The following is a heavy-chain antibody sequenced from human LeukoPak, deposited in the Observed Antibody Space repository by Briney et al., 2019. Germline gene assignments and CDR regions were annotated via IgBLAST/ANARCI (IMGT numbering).Heavy chain of an antibody. V-gene: IGHV1-69*05. CDR2: IIPIFGTA. J-gene: IGHJ3*02. CDR3: ASPLPRYYYDSSGHDGFDI. D-gene: IGHD3-22*01. Sequence: ASVKVSCKASGGTFSSYAISWVRQAPGQGLEWMGGIIPIFGTANYAQKFQGRVTITTDESTSTAYMELSSLRSEDTAVYYCASPLPRYYYDSSGHDGFDIWGQGTMVTVSS. CDR1: GGTFSSYA.